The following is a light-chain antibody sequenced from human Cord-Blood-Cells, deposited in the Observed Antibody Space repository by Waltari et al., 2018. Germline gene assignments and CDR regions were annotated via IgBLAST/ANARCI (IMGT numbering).Light chain of an antibody. J-gene: IGLJ3*02. CDR1: SSDVGGYNY. CDR2: DVS. CDR3: SSYTSSSNWV. V-gene: IGLV2-14*01. Sequence: QSALTQPASVSGSPGQSITISCTGTSSDVGGYNYVSWYQQHPGKVPKLMIYDVSKRPSGVSNRFSGSKSGTTASLTISGLQAEDEADYYCSSYTSSSNWVFGGGTKLTVL.